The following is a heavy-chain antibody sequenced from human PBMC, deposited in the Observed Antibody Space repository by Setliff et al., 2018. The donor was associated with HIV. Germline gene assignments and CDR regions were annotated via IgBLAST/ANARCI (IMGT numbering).Heavy chain of an antibody. CDR3: ARDRATGKPPLLNWYFDL. J-gene: IGHJ2*01. Sequence: ASVKVSCKASGYTFTGYFMHWVRQAPGQGLEWMGRIIPNSGGTNYAQKFQGRVTMTRDTSTSTVHMELSSLRSEDTAVYYCARDRATGKPPLLNWYFDLWGRGTLVTVSS. V-gene: IGHV1-2*06. CDR1: GYTFTGYF. D-gene: IGHD1-1*01. CDR2: IIPNSGGT.